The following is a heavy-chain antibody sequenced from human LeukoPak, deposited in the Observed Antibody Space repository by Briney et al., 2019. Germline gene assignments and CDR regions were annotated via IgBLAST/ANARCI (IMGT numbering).Heavy chain of an antibody. CDR2: INHSGST. D-gene: IGHD3-3*01. Sequence: SETLSLTCAVYGGSFSGYYWSWIRQPPGKGLEWIGEINHSGSTNYNPSLKSRVTISVDTSKNQFSLKLSSVTAADTAVYYCASLHHYDFWSGYFRVNWFDPWGQGTLVTVSS. J-gene: IGHJ5*02. CDR3: ASLHHYDFWSGYFRVNWFDP. CDR1: GGSFSGYY. V-gene: IGHV4-34*01.